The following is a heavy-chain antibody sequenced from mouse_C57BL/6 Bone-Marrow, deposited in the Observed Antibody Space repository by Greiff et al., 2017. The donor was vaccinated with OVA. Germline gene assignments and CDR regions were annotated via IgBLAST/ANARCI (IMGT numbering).Heavy chain of an antibody. CDR1: GYAFSSSW. CDR2: IYPGDGDT. CDR3: ARSGLWSFAY. Sequence: QLQQSGPELVKPGASVQISCQASGYAFSSSWMNWVKQRPGKGLEWIGRIYPGDGDTNYNGKFKGKATLTADKSSSTAYMQLSSLTSEDSAVYFCARSGLWSFAYWGQGTLVTVSA. D-gene: IGHD1-1*02. J-gene: IGHJ3*01. V-gene: IGHV1-82*01.